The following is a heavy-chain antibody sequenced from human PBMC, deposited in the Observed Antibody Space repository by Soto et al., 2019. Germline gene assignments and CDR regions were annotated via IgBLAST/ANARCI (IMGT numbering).Heavy chain of an antibody. CDR3: AKDRGVYGGGFDY. CDR1: GFTFDDYA. J-gene: IGHJ4*02. CDR2: ISWNSGSI. Sequence: EVQLVESGGGLVQPGRSLRLSCAASGFTFDDYAMHWVRQAPGKGLEWVSGISWNSGSIGYADSVKGRFTISRDNAKNSLYLQMNSLRAEETALYYCAKDRGVYGGGFDYWGQGTLVTVSS. D-gene: IGHD3-10*01. V-gene: IGHV3-9*01.